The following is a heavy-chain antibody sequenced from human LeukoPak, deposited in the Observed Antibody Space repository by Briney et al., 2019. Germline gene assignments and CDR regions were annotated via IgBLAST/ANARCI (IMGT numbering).Heavy chain of an antibody. CDR2: INPSGGST. J-gene: IGHJ4*02. D-gene: IGHD1-20*01. CDR3: ARAYNWNDKFDY. Sequence: ASVKVSCKASVYTFTSYYMHWVRQTPGQGLEWVGIINPSGGSTSYAQKFQGRVTMTRDTSTSTVYMELSSLRSEDTAVYYCARAYNWNDKFDYWGQGTLVTVSS. V-gene: IGHV1-46*01. CDR1: VYTFTSYY.